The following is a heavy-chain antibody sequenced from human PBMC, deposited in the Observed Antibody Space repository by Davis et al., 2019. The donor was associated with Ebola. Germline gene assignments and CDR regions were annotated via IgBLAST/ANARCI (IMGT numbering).Heavy chain of an antibody. Sequence: ASVKVSCKASGYTFTSYYMHWVRQAPGQGLEWMGIINPSGGSTSYAQKFQGRVTMTRDTSTSTVYMELSRLRSDDTAVYYCARDPQTTVAVFDYWGQGTLVTVSS. CDR3: ARDPQTTVAVFDY. V-gene: IGHV1-46*01. J-gene: IGHJ4*02. D-gene: IGHD4-23*01. CDR2: INPSGGST. CDR1: GYTFTSYY.